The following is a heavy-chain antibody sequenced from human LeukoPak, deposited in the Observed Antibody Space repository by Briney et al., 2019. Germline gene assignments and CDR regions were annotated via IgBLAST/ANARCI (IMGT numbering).Heavy chain of an antibody. Sequence: GGSLRLSCAASGFTFSSYRMNWVRQAPGKGLEWGSSISSSSSYIYYADSVKGRFTISRDNSKNTLYLQMNSMRAEDTAVYYCARDDCSSTSCYSYYYGMDVWGQGTTVTVSS. CDR1: GFTFSSYR. CDR2: ISSSSSYI. J-gene: IGHJ6*02. CDR3: ARDDCSSTSCYSYYYGMDV. V-gene: IGHV3-21*01. D-gene: IGHD2-2*02.